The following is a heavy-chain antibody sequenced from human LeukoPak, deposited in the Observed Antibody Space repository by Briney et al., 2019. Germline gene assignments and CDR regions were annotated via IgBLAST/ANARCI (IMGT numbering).Heavy chain of an antibody. CDR2: MHYSGST. Sequence: PSETLSLTCTVSGGSISSGNYYWGWIRQPPGKGLEWIGSMHYSGSTYNNPSLKSRVTISVDTSKNQFSQKLSSVTAADTAVYYCARASSSWYNWFDPWGQGTLVTVSS. J-gene: IGHJ5*02. V-gene: IGHV4-39*07. CDR1: GGSISSGNYY. D-gene: IGHD6-13*01. CDR3: ARASSSWYNWFDP.